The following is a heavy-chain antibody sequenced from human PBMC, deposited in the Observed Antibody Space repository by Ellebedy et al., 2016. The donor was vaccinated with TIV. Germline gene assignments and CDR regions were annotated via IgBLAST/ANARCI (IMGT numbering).Heavy chain of an antibody. CDR3: ARGVVGSTSWYGLDV. CDR2: IHYSGTT. D-gene: IGHD2-2*01. V-gene: IGHV4-59*01. CDR1: GGPMGSYY. Sequence: MPSETLSLTCTVSGGPMGSYYWTWIRQPPGKGLECIGCIHYSGTTKYNHSLKSRVTISVDTSKNQFSLKVNSVTAADTAVYYCARGVVGSTSWYGLDVWGQGTTVTVSS. J-gene: IGHJ6*02.